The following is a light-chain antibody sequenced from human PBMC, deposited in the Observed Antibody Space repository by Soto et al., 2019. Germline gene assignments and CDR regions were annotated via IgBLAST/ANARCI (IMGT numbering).Light chain of an antibody. V-gene: IGKV1-39*01. CDR3: QQGVSSWT. Sequence: IQMSQTQSSVSASVRDRVTISCRGSQSIGNHLTWYRQKPGKPPDLLIYGACSLHSEVLSRFSGSGSGTDFTLPISSLQPEHFATFYCQQGVSSWTFRQGTKVDIK. CDR1: QSIGNH. J-gene: IGKJ1*01. CDR2: GAC.